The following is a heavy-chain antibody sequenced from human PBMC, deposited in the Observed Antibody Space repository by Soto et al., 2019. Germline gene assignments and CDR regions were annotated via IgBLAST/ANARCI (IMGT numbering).Heavy chain of an antibody. CDR2: VYHTGTT. CDR3: ARSSGFFAIAFLET. J-gene: IGHJ5*01. V-gene: IGHV4-4*02. D-gene: IGHD2-2*02. Sequence: QVRLQESGPGLVKPSGTLSLTCDVSGDSISSINLWIWGRQPPWKGLQWIGEVYHTGTTNYNPSLKIRFTLSVDKSQNHFSLTVTSVTAADTAVYYCARSSGFFAIAFLETWGEGALVTVSS. CDR1: GDSISSINL.